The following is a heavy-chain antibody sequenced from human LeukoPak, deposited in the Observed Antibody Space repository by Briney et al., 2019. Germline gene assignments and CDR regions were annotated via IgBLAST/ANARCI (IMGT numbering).Heavy chain of an antibody. J-gene: IGHJ4*02. V-gene: IGHV3-NL1*01. CDR2: IYSGGST. D-gene: IGHD5-12*01. CDR3: ARVNGYVFYFDY. CDR1: GFSLSAYG. Sequence: GGSLRLSCAASGFSLSAYGVHWVRQAPGKGLEWVAVIYSGGSTYYADSVKGRFTISRDNSKNTLYLQMNSLRAEDTAVYYCARVNGYVFYFDYWGQGTLVTVSS.